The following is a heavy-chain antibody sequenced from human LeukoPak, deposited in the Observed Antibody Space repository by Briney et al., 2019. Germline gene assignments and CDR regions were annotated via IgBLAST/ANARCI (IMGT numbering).Heavy chain of an antibody. J-gene: IGHJ6*03. CDR3: ARVVMKAFYYYYMDV. CDR2: MNPTSGDT. V-gene: IGHV1-8*01. Sequence: ASVKVSCKASGYTFSDYDVNWVRQAPGHGLEWMGWMNPTSGDTGYAQKFQGRVTMTRSMSKNTAYMELSRLRSEDTAVYFCARVVMKAFYYYYMDVGGKGTTIIISS. CDR1: GYTFSDYD. D-gene: IGHD2-21*01.